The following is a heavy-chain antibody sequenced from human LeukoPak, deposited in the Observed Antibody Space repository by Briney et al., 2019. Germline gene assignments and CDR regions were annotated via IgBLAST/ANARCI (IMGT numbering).Heavy chain of an antibody. D-gene: IGHD5-18*01. Sequence: SETLSLTCTVSGGSISSGSYYWSWIRQPAGKRLEWIGRIYTSGSTNYNPSLKSRVTISVDTSKNQFSLKLSSVTAADTAVYYCAREGEGLYSYGQIYYYYMDVWGKGTTVTVSS. V-gene: IGHV4-61*02. J-gene: IGHJ6*03. CDR1: GGSISSGSYY. CDR3: AREGEGLYSYGQIYYYYMDV. CDR2: IYTSGST.